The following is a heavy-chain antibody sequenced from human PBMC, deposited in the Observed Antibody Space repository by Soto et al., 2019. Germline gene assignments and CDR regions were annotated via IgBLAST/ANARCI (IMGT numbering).Heavy chain of an antibody. CDR2: ISYDGSNK. D-gene: IGHD1-1*01. CDR3: AKDRQLEERPYYYMDV. J-gene: IGHJ6*03. CDR1: GFTFSSYG. V-gene: IGHV3-30*18. Sequence: GGSLRLSCAASGFTFSSYGMHWVRQAPGKGLEWVAVISYDGSNKYYADSVKGRFTISRDNSKNTLYLQMNSLRAEDTAVYYCAKDRQLEERPYYYMDVWGKGTTVTVSS.